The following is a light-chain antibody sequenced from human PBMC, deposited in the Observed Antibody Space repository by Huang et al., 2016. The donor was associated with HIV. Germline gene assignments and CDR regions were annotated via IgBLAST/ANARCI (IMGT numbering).Light chain of an antibody. CDR3: QHYGSSPRP. CDR2: GAS. J-gene: IGKJ1*01. Sequence: EIVLTQSPGTLSLSPGERATLSCSASQSVSGNYFGWYQEKPGKAPRPLIYGASSRATGIQDRFSGRGSGTYFTLTISRLEPEDFAVYYCQHYGSSPRPFGQGTKVEIK. CDR1: QSVSGNY. V-gene: IGKV3-20*01.